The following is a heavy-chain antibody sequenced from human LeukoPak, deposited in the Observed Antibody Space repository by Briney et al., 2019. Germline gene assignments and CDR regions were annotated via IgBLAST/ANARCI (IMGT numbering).Heavy chain of an antibody. V-gene: IGHV3-23*01. Sequence: GGSLRLSCVGSGFTYDIYAMSWVRQAPGKGLEWVSAISGSGGSTYYADSVKGRFTISRDNSKNTLYLQMNSLRAEDTAVYYCAKAPSHYDSSGYYDYWGQGTLVTVSS. CDR2: ISGSGGST. D-gene: IGHD3-22*01. J-gene: IGHJ4*02. CDR3: AKAPSHYDSSGYYDY. CDR1: GFTYDIYA.